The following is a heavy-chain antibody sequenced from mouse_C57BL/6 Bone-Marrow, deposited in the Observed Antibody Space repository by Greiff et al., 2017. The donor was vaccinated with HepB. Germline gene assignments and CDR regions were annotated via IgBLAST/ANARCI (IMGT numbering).Heavy chain of an antibody. V-gene: IGHV5-6*01. CDR2: ISSGGSYT. CDR1: GFTFSSYG. CDR3: ARPHYYGSPLFAY. J-gene: IGHJ3*01. D-gene: IGHD1-1*01. Sequence: EVQRVESGGDLVKPGGSLKLSCAASGFTFSSYGMSWVRQTPDKRLEWVATISSGGSYTYYPDSVKGRFTISRDNAKNTLYLQMSSLKSEDTAMYYCARPHYYGSPLFAYWGQGTLVTVSA.